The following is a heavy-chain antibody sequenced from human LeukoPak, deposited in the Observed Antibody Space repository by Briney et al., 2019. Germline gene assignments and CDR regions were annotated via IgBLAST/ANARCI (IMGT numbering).Heavy chain of an antibody. CDR1: GFTFSSYA. D-gene: IGHD1-26*01. CDR2: ISYDGSNK. CDR3: ARDSGSYGPLTYYFDY. Sequence: PGRSLRLSCAASGFTFSSYAMHWVRQAPGKGLEWVAVISYDGSNKYYAESVKGRFTISRDNSKNTLYLQMNSLRAEDTAVYYCARDSGSYGPLTYYFDYWGQGTLVTVSS. J-gene: IGHJ4*02. V-gene: IGHV3-30*04.